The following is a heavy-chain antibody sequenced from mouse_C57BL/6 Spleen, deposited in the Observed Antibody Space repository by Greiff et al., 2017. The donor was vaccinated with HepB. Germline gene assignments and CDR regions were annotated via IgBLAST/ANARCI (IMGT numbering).Heavy chain of an antibody. J-gene: IGHJ3*01. CDR1: GFTFSSYG. Sequence: EVKLMESGGDLVKPGGSLKLSCAASGFTFSSYGMSWVRQTPDKRLEWVATISSGGSYTYYPDSVKGRFTISRDNAKNTLYLQMSSLKSEDTAMYYCARLYYYGSSYDPFAYWGQGTLVTVSA. CDR3: ARLYYYGSSYDPFAY. CDR2: ISSGGSYT. D-gene: IGHD1-1*01. V-gene: IGHV5-6*01.